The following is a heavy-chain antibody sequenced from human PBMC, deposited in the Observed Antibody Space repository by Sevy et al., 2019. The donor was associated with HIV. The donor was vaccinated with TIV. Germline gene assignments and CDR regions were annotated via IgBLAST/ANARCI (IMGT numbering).Heavy chain of an antibody. CDR3: ARGGGYYYYYAMDV. J-gene: IGHJ6*02. D-gene: IGHD6-19*01. V-gene: IGHV3-7*04. Sequence: GGSLRLSCAASDFTFSNYWMSWVRQTPGKGLEWVANIKQDGSEKYYVDSVKGRFTISGDNAKNSLYLQMNSLRGEDTALYYCARGGGYYYYYAMDVWGQGTTVTVSS. CDR1: DFTFSNYW. CDR2: IKQDGSEK.